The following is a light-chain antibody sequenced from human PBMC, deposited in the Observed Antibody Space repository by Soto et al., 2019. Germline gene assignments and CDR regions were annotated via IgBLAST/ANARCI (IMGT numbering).Light chain of an antibody. V-gene: IGLV1-51*01. Sequence: QAVLTQPPSVSAAPGQKVTISCSGSSSNIESDYVSWYQHLPGTAPKLLIYDNDKRPSGIPDRFSGSRSDTSATLGITGLQTGDEADYYCGTWDSSLSAGVFGGGTKLTVL. CDR3: GTWDSSLSAGV. CDR1: SSNIESDY. J-gene: IGLJ2*01. CDR2: DND.